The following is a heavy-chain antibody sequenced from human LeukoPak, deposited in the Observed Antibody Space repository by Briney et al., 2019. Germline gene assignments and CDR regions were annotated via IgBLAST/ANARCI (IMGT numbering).Heavy chain of an antibody. J-gene: IGHJ6*02. CDR1: GFTFDDYA. CDR2: ISWNSGNI. V-gene: IGHV3-9*01. CDR3: AKDRQWLVRSYYYYGMDV. Sequence: QPGRSLRLSCAASGFTFDDYAMHWVRQAPGKGLEWVSGISWNSGNIGYADSVKGRFTISRDNAKNSLYLQMNSLRAEDTAVYYCAKDRQWLVRSYYYYGMDVWGQGTTVTVSS. D-gene: IGHD6-19*01.